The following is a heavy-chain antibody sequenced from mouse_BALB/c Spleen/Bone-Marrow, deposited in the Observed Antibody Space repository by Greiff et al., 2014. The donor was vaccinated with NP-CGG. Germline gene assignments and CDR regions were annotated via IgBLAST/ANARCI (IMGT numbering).Heavy chain of an antibody. D-gene: IGHD2-1*01. J-gene: IGHJ3*01. V-gene: IGHV5-17*02. CDR1: GFTFSSFG. Sequence: EVQLVESGGGLVQPGGSRKLSCAASGFTFSSFGMHWVRQAPEKGLEWVAYISSGNSTIYYADTVKGRFTISRDNPKNTLFLQMTSLRSEDTAMYYCARGGNFAWFAYWGQGTLVTVSA. CDR3: ARGGNFAWFAY. CDR2: ISSGNSTI.